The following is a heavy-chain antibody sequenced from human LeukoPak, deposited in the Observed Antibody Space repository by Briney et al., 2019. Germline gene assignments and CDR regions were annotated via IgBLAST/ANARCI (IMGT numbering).Heavy chain of an antibody. J-gene: IGHJ3*02. CDR3: ARDLVTVTKGFDI. CDR1: GGSFSGYY. D-gene: IGHD4-17*01. Sequence: SETLSLTCAVYGGSFSGYYWSWIRQPPGKGLEWIGEINHSGSTNYNPSLKSRVTISVDTSKNQFSLKLSSVTAADTAVYYCARDLVTVTKGFDIWGLGTMVSVSS. V-gene: IGHV4-34*01. CDR2: INHSGST.